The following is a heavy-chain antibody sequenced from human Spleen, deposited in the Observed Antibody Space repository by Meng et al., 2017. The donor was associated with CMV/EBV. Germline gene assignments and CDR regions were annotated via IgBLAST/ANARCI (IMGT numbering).Heavy chain of an antibody. Sequence: GESLKISGAASGFNFIAYSMNWVRQAPGKGLEWVSYITSSSGIKYYADSVKGRFTISRDNAKNSLYLQMDSLSAEDTAVYYCARVGIRDIVVVPAYGMDVWGPGTTVTVSS. CDR3: ARVGIRDIVVVPAYGMDV. V-gene: IGHV3-48*04. CDR1: GFNFIAYS. D-gene: IGHD2-2*01. CDR2: ITSSSGIK. J-gene: IGHJ6*02.